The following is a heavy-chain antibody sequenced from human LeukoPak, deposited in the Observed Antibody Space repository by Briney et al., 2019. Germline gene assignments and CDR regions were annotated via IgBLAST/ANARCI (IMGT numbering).Heavy chain of an antibody. CDR3: ARSYYGSGSYYLS. D-gene: IGHD3-10*01. J-gene: IGHJ5*02. CDR2: INPNSGGT. V-gene: IGHV1-2*02. Sequence: ASVKVSCKASGYTFTGYYMHWVRQAPGQGLEWMGWINPNSGGTNYAQKFQGRVTMTRDTSISTAYMELSRLRSDDTAVYYCARSYYGSGSYYLSWGQGTLVTVPS. CDR1: GYTFTGYY.